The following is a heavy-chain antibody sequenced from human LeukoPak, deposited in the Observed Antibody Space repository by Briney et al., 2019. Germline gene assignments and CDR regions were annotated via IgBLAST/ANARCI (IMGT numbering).Heavy chain of an antibody. D-gene: IGHD5-12*01. Sequence: PWETLSLTCAVSGYSISSGYYWGWIRQPPGKGLEWIGTIYHSGSTYYNPSLKSRVTISIDTSKNQFSLKLSSVTAADTAVYYCARTVDTVPTADAFDIWGQGTMVTVSS. J-gene: IGHJ3*02. CDR2: IYHSGST. CDR3: ARTVDTVPTADAFDI. CDR1: GYSISSGYY. V-gene: IGHV4-38-2*01.